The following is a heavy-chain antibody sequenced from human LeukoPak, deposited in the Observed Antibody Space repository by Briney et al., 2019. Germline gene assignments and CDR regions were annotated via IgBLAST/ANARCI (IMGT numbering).Heavy chain of an antibody. CDR2: MNPNSGNT. J-gene: IGHJ4*02. CDR1: GYTFTSYD. V-gene: IGHV1-8*01. CDR3: ARDLSGATTFDY. Sequence: GASVKVSCKASGYTFTSYDINWVRQATGQGLEWMGWMNPNSGNTGYAQKFQGRVTMTRNTSISTAYMELSSLRSEDTALYYCARDLSGATTFDYWGQGTLVTVSS. D-gene: IGHD1-26*01.